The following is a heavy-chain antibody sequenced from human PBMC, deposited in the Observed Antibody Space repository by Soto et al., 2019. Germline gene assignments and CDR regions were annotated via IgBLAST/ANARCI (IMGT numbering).Heavy chain of an antibody. V-gene: IGHV1-2*02. CDR1: GYIFIGYY. Sequence: QVRLLQSETEVKKPGASVKVSCWASGYIFIGYYIHWVRQAPGQGLEWMGWINPNGGGTKYAQNFQGRVTLTRDTSINTTYLELTSLRSDDTAVYFCARAPPPRVAAADFAYWGQGTLVTVSS. CDR2: INPNGGGT. J-gene: IGHJ4*02. CDR3: ARAPPPRVAAADFAY. D-gene: IGHD2-15*01.